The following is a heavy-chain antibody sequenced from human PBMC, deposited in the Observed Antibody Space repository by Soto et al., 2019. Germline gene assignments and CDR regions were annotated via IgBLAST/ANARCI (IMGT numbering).Heavy chain of an antibody. CDR2: INHSGST. V-gene: IGHV4-34*01. J-gene: IGHJ4*02. Sequence: QVQLQQWGAGLLKPSETLSLTCAVYGGSFSGYYWSWIRQPPGKGLEWIGEINHSGSTNYNPSLKSRVTISVDTSKNQFSLKLSSVTAADTAVYYCARVGYCSSTSCSGGCDYWGQGTLVTVSS. D-gene: IGHD2-2*01. CDR3: ARVGYCSSTSCSGGCDY. CDR1: GGSFSGYY.